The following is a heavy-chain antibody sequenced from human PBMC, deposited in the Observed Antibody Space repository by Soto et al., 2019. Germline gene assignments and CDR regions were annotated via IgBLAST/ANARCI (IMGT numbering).Heavy chain of an antibody. CDR2: FRTGGDDGTT. CDR1: GFTFSSYS. Sequence: VGSLRLSCAASGFTFSSYSMSWVRQAPGKGLEWVSGFRTGGDDGTTYYADSVKGRFTISRDNSKNTLFLQMNSLRAEDTAIYYCAKKVNSGPGSQYFDYWGQGTLVTVSS. J-gene: IGHJ4*02. D-gene: IGHD3-10*01. V-gene: IGHV3-23*01. CDR3: AKKVNSGPGSQYFDY.